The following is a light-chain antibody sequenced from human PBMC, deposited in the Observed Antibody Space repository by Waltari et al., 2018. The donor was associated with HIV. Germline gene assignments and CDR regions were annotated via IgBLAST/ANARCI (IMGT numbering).Light chain of an antibody. J-gene: IGLJ2*01. CDR1: SGHSNYA. V-gene: IGLV4-69*01. CDR2: VKKDGSH. Sequence: QLILTQSPSASASLGASVKLTCTLSSGHSNYAIAWHQQQPGKSPRFLMKVKKDGSHIKGDGIPDRFSGSSSGAERYLTISGLQSEDESDYYCQTWATGIQTFGGGTKLTVL. CDR3: QTWATGIQT.